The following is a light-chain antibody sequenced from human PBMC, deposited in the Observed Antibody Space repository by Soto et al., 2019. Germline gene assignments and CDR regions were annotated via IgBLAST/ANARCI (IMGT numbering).Light chain of an antibody. CDR3: QQYGGSPYT. CDR2: GAS. CDR1: QSVSSSY. Sequence: EIVLTQSPGTLSLSPGKRATLSCRASQSVSSSYLAWDQQKRGQAPRLLIYGASSRATGIPDRFSGSGSGTDFTLTISRLEPEDFAVYYCQQYGGSPYTFGQGTKLEIK. J-gene: IGKJ2*01. V-gene: IGKV3-20*01.